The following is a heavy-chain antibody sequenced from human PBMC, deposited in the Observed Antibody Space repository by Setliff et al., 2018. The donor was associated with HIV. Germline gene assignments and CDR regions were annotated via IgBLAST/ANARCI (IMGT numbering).Heavy chain of an antibody. Sequence: GGSLRLSCAASGFTFSSYSMNWVRQAPGKGLEWVSSISSDSSYIYYADSLKGRFTISRDNAKNSLVLQMNSLRDKDTALYYCARCAAGPYCRNSFDSWGRGTLVTVSS. CDR2: ISSDSSYI. CDR3: ARCAAGPYCRNSFDS. V-gene: IGHV3-21*04. CDR1: GFTFSSYS. J-gene: IGHJ4*02. D-gene: IGHD1-26*01.